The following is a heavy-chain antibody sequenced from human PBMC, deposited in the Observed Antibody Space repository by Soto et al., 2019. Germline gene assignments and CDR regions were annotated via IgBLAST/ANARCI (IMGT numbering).Heavy chain of an antibody. D-gene: IGHD6-19*01. CDR2: IYYSGST. V-gene: IGHV4-59*08. CDR3: ARNRSSGWWIAFGY. Sequence: SQTMCLPWSVAGGSIGGFGGRCLRPPPGKGLEWIGYIYYSGSTNYNPSLKSRVTISVDTSKNQFSLKLSSVTAADTAVYYFARNRSSGWWIAFGYWGQGTLVSVSS. J-gene: IGHJ4*02. CDR1: GGSIGGFG.